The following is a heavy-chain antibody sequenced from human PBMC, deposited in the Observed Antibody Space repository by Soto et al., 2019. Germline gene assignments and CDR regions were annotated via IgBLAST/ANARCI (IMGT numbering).Heavy chain of an antibody. J-gene: IGHJ4*02. CDR3: ARGDLWFGELLDY. Sequence: GGSLRLSCAASGFTFSSYAMSWVRQAPGKGLEWVSAISSSSSYIYYADSVKGRFTISRDNAKNSLYLQMNSLRAEDTAVYYCARGDLWFGELLDYWGQGTLVTVSS. D-gene: IGHD3-10*01. V-gene: IGHV3-21*01. CDR1: GFTFSSYA. CDR2: ISSSSSYI.